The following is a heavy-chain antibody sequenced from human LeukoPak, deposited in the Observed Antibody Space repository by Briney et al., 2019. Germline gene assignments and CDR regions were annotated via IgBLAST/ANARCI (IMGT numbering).Heavy chain of an antibody. D-gene: IGHD5-18*01. Sequence: PGGSLRLSCAASGFTFSDYYMSWIRQAPGKGLEWVSYISSSGSTIYYADSVKGRFTISRDNAKNSLYLQMNSLRAEDTAVYYCAREARVGYSYGCFDYWGQGTLVTVSS. CDR2: ISSSGSTI. J-gene: IGHJ4*02. CDR3: AREARVGYSYGCFDY. CDR1: GFTFSDYY. V-gene: IGHV3-11*04.